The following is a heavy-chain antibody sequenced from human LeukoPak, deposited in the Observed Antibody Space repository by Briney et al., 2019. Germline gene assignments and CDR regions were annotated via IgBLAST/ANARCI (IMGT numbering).Heavy chain of an antibody. CDR2: ISYDGSNK. D-gene: IGHD6-19*01. CDR1: GFTFSSYA. V-gene: IGHV3-30-3*01. J-gene: IGHJ4*02. Sequence: PGGSLRLSCAASGFTFSSYAMHWVRQAPGKGLERVAVISYDGSNKYYADSVKGRFTISRDNSKNTLYLQMNSLRAEDTAVYYCARGSSSGWKKYYFDYWGQGTLVTVSS. CDR3: ARGSSSGWKKYYFDY.